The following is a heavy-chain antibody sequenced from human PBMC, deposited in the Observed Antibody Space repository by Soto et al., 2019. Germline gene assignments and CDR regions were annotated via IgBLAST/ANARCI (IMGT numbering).Heavy chain of an antibody. Sequence: QVQLQESGPGLVKPSQTLSLTCTVSGGSISSGDYYWSWIRQPPGKGLEWIGYIYYSGSTYYNPSLKSRVTISVDTSKNQFSLKLSSVTAADTAVYYCARSNVAAAGPPYPVGFDPWGQGTLVTVSS. CDR1: GGSISSGDYY. J-gene: IGHJ5*02. V-gene: IGHV4-30-4*01. CDR3: ARSNVAAAGPPYPVGFDP. D-gene: IGHD6-13*01. CDR2: IYYSGST.